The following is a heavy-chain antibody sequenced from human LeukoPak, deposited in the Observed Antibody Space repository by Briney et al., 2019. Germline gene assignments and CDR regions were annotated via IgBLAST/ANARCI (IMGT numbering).Heavy chain of an antibody. Sequence: ASVKVSCKASGYTFTGYYMHWVRQAPGQGLEWMGWINPNSGGTNYAQKFQGWVTMTRDTSISTAYMELSRLRSDDTAVYYCARSPLGEALGWFDPWGQGTLVTVSS. CDR1: GYTFTGYY. CDR3: ARSPLGEALGWFDP. CDR2: INPNSGGT. J-gene: IGHJ5*02. D-gene: IGHD3-10*01. V-gene: IGHV1-2*04.